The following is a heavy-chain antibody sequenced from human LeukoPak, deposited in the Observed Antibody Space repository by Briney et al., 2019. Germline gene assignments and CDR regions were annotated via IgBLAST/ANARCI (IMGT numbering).Heavy chain of an antibody. V-gene: IGHV4-34*09. Sequence: PSETLSLTCAVYGGPFSGYYWSWIRQPPGKGLEWIGEINHSGSTYYNPSLKSRVTISVDTSKNQFSLKLSSVTAADTAVYYCARDQLSDGGGAFDIWGQGTMVTVSS. D-gene: IGHD2/OR15-2a*01. CDR2: INHSGST. CDR3: ARDQLSDGGGAFDI. CDR1: GGPFSGYY. J-gene: IGHJ3*02.